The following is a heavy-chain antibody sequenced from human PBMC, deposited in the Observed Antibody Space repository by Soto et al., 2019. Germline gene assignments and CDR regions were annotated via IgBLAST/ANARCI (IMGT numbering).Heavy chain of an antibody. CDR1: GFTFSSYG. J-gene: IGHJ6*02. D-gene: IGHD2-21*01. Sequence: GGSLRLSCAASGFTFSSYGMHWGRQAPGKGLEWVAVISYDGSNKYYADSVKGRFTISRDNSKNTLYLQMNSLRAEDTAVYYCEKIRRAEGLRVWGHATTVTVSS. CDR2: ISYDGSNK. V-gene: IGHV3-30*18. CDR3: EKIRRAEGLRV.